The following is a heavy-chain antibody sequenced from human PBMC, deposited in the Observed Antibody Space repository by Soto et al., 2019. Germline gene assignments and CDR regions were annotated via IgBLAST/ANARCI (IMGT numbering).Heavy chain of an antibody. CDR3: AREEGIAARQGDHYYYGMDV. D-gene: IGHD6-6*01. Sequence: PGGSLRLSCAASGFTFSSYWMSWVRQAPGKGLEWVANIKQDGSEKYYVDSVKGRFTISRDNAKNSLYLQMNSLRAEDTAVYYCAREEGIAARQGDHYYYGMDVWGQGTTVTVSS. CDR2: IKQDGSEK. CDR1: GFTFSSYW. V-gene: IGHV3-7*03. J-gene: IGHJ6*02.